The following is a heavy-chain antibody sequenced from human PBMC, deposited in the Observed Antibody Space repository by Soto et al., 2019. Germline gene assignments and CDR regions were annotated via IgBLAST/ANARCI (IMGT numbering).Heavy chain of an antibody. CDR1: GGSIGSSNW. CDR3: ARRKTYDILNKSDY. CDR2: IYDSGST. V-gene: IGHV4-4*02. Sequence: QVQLQESGPGLVKPSGTLSLTCAVSGGSIGSSNWWSWVRQPPGKGLEWIGEIYDSGSTNYNPSLKSRVTISLDKSNNQFSLKLSSVTAADTAVYYCARRKTYDILNKSDYWGQGSLVTVSS. J-gene: IGHJ4*02. D-gene: IGHD3-9*01.